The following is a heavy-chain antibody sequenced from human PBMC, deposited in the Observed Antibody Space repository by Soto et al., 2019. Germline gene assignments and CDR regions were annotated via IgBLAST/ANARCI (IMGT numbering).Heavy chain of an antibody. Sequence: ASVKVSCKASGYTFTSYGVSWVRQAPGQGLEWMGWISPYNGNTNYPQKLQGRVTMTTDTSASTAYMELRSLRSDDTAIYYCARSWYGGSEARFDPWGQGTLVTSPQ. CDR2: ISPYNGNT. J-gene: IGHJ5*02. CDR1: GYTFTSYG. CDR3: ARSWYGGSEARFDP. D-gene: IGHD1-26*01. V-gene: IGHV1-18*04.